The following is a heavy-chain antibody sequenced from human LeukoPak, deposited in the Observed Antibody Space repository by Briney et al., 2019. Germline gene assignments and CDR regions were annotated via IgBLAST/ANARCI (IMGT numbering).Heavy chain of an antibody. CDR3: ARDLAPNYDFWSGYTYYFDY. J-gene: IGHJ4*02. V-gene: IGHV3-48*03. Sequence: GGSLRLSCAASGFTFSNEMNWVRQDPGKGLEWVSYLSSSGSTIYYADSVKGRFTISRDNAKNSLYLQMNSLRAEDTAVYYCARDLAPNYDFWSGYTYYFDYWGQGTLVTVSS. D-gene: IGHD3-3*01. CDR2: LSSSGSTI. CDR1: GFTFSNE.